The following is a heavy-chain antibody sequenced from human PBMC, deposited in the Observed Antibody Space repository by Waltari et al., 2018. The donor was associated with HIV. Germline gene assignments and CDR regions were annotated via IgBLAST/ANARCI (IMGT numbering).Heavy chain of an antibody. Sequence: QVQLVESGGGVVQPGRSLRLSCAASGFTFSSYGMHWVRQAPGKGLEWVAVIWYDGSNKYYADSVKGRFTISRDNSKNMLYLQMNSLRAEDTAVYYCARGQAVAGTADYWGQGTLVTVSS. V-gene: IGHV3-33*01. CDR2: IWYDGSNK. CDR1: GFTFSSYG. CDR3: ARGQAVAGTADY. J-gene: IGHJ4*02. D-gene: IGHD6-19*01.